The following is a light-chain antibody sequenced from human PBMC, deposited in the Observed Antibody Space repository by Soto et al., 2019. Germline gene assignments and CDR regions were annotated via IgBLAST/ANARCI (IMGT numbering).Light chain of an antibody. CDR2: GAS. V-gene: IGKV3-20*01. Sequence: EVVLTQSPGTLSLSPGERASLSCRASHSIHSSFLAWYQQKPGQAPRLLIYGASSRATDIPDRFGGGGSGTDFTLTVSRLEPEDFAVYYCQQYDTSPYTFGQGTKLEI. J-gene: IGKJ2*01. CDR1: HSIHSSF. CDR3: QQYDTSPYT.